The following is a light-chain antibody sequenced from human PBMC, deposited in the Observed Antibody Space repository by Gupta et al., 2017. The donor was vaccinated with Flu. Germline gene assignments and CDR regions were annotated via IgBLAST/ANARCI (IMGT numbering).Light chain of an antibody. CDR2: AAS. Sequence: DIQMTQSPSSLSASVGDRVTITCRASESISTYLNWYQHRPGTAPELLIYAASRLHSGVPSRFSGSGSGTDFTLTITRLQPEDFATYYCQQSDSTPLTFGGGTKVEIK. CDR3: QQSDSTPLT. V-gene: IGKV1-39*01. J-gene: IGKJ4*01. CDR1: ESISTY.